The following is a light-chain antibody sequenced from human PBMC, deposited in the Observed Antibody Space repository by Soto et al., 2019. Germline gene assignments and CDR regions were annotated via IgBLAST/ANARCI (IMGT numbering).Light chain of an antibody. CDR2: KAS. CDR1: QSISSW. J-gene: IGKJ4*01. CDR3: QQYNSFPLT. V-gene: IGKV1-5*03. Sequence: DIQMTQSPSTLSASVGDRVTITCRASQSISSWLAGYQQKPGKAPKLLNYKASSLESGVPSRFSGSGSGTEFTLTISSLQPDDYATYYCQQYNSFPLTVGGGTKVEIK.